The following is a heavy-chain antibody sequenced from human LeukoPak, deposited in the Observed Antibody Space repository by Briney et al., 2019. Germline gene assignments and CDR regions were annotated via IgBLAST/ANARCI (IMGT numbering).Heavy chain of an antibody. CDR3: ARDRFAYSGGFDY. J-gene: IGHJ4*02. D-gene: IGHD2-15*01. CDR2: ISSSGSTI. V-gene: IGHV3-11*04. CDR1: GFTFSDYN. Sequence: GGSLRLSCAASGFTFSDYNMSWIRQAPGKGPEWVSYISSSGSTIYYADSVKGRFTISRDNAKNSLYLQMNSLRAEDTAVYYCARDRFAYSGGFDYWGQGTLVTVSS.